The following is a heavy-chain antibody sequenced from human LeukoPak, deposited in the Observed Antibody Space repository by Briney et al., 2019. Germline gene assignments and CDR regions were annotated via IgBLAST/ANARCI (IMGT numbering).Heavy chain of an antibody. CDR1: GYTFTGHY. CDR3: ARSIAAAVTDAFDI. Sequence: ASVKVSCKASGYTFTGHYMHWVRQAPGQGLEWMGLINPNSGGTNYAQKFQGRVTMTRDTSISTAYMELSRLRSDDTAVYYCARSIAAAVTDAFDIWGQGTMVTVSS. D-gene: IGHD6-13*01. J-gene: IGHJ3*02. V-gene: IGHV1-2*02. CDR2: INPNSGGT.